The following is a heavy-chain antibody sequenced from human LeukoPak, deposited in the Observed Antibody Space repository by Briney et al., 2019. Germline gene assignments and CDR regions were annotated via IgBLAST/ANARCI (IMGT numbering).Heavy chain of an antibody. Sequence: GRSLRLSCAASGFTFSSYGMHWVRQAPGKGLEWVAVISYDGSNKYYADSVKGRFTISRDNSKNTLHLQMNSLRAEDTAVYYCAKDAGEQWLANFDYWGQGTLVTVSS. CDR3: AKDAGEQWLANFDY. D-gene: IGHD6-19*01. V-gene: IGHV3-30*18. CDR2: ISYDGSNK. CDR1: GFTFSSYG. J-gene: IGHJ4*02.